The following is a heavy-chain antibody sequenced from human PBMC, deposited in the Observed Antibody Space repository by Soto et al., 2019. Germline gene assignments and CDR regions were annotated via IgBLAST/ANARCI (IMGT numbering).Heavy chain of an antibody. D-gene: IGHD2-15*01. J-gene: IGHJ4*02. CDR3: ARVGQGRWHFDS. V-gene: IGHV3-74*01. CDR1: GFTFSSYS. CDR2: INRDGTTT. Sequence: GGSLRLSCAASGFTFSSYSMNWVRQAPGKGLEWVSRINRDGTTTSYAGSVQGRFTISRDNAKNTLSLQMNSLRAEDTAVYYCARVGQGRWHFDSWGQGTLVTVSS.